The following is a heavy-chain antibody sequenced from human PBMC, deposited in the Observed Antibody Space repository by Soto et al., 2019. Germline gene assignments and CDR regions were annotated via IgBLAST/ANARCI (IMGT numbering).Heavy chain of an antibody. J-gene: IGHJ5*02. CDR3: ARDRGHSSGHYPYWFDH. D-gene: IGHD3-22*01. CDR1: GGTFSSYA. CDR2: IIPIFGTA. V-gene: IGHV1-69*13. Sequence: SVKVSCKASGGTFSSYAITWVRQAPGQGLEWMGGIIPIFGTANYAQKFQARVTITADESTSTAYMELSSLRSEDTAVYYCARDRGHSSGHYPYWFDHWGQGTLVTVSS.